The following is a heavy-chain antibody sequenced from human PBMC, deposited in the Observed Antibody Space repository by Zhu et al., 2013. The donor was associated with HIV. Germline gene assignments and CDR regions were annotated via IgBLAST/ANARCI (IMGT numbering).Heavy chain of an antibody. J-gene: IGHJ5*02. V-gene: IGHV1-2*02. CDR3: ARAQYRVATTANWFDP. CDR2: INPNSGGT. Sequence: QVQLVQSGAEVKKPGASVKVSCKASGYTFTGCYMHWVRQAPGQGLEWMGWINPNSGGTNYAQKFQGRVTMTRDTSISTAYMELSRLRSDDTAVYYCARAQYRVATTANWFDPWGQGTLVTVSS. CDR1: GYTFTGCY. D-gene: IGHD5-12*01.